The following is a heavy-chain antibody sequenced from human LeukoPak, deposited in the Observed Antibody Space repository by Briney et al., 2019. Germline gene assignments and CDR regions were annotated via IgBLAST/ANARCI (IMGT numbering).Heavy chain of an antibody. Sequence: GGSLRLPCAASGFTFSDYYMSWMRQAPGKGLQWVSYISTSSRYINYAESVKGRFTVSRDNAKNSLYLQMNSLRAEDTAVYYCARGSIAAAGGDYWGQGTLVTVSS. CDR3: ARGSIAAAGGDY. J-gene: IGHJ4*02. CDR2: ISTSSRYI. CDR1: GFTFSDYY. V-gene: IGHV3-11*06. D-gene: IGHD6-13*01.